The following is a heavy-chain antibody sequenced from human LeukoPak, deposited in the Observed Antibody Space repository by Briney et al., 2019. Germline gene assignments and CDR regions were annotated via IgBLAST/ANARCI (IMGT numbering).Heavy chain of an antibody. Sequence: SETLSLTCTVSGGSISSSSYYWGWIRQPPGKGLEWIGSIYYSGSTYYNPSLKSRVTISVDTSKNQFSLKLSSVTAADTAVYYCARGHTAGGFDYWGQGTLVTVSS. V-gene: IGHV4-39*07. D-gene: IGHD5-18*01. CDR2: IYYSGST. J-gene: IGHJ4*02. CDR3: ARGHTAGGFDY. CDR1: GGSISSSSYY.